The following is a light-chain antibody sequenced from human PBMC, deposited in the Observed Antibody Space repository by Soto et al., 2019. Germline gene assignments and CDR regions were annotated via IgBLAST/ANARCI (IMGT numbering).Light chain of an antibody. CDR1: SSDVGGYNY. Sequence: QSVLTQPGSVSGSPGQSITISCTGTSSDVGGYNYVSWYQQHPGKAPKLIIYEVSSRPSGVSNRFSGSKSGNTASLTISGLQADDEADYHCGSFTGGITPYVFGTGTKV. V-gene: IGLV2-14*01. J-gene: IGLJ1*01. CDR3: GSFTGGITPYV. CDR2: EVS.